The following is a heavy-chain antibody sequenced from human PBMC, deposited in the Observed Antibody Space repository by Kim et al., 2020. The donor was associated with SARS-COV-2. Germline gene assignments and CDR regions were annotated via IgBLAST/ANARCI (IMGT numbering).Heavy chain of an antibody. D-gene: IGHD2-2*01. CDR3: ARGDYSAMGYYYYYYGMDV. Sequence: GGSLRLSCAASGFTFSSYGMHWVRQAPGKGLEWVAVIWYDGSNKYYADSVKGRFTISRDNSKNTLYLQMNSLRAEDTAVYYCARGDYSAMGYYYYYYGMDVWGQGTTVTVSS. CDR1: GFTFSSYG. CDR2: IWYDGSNK. J-gene: IGHJ6*02. V-gene: IGHV3-33*01.